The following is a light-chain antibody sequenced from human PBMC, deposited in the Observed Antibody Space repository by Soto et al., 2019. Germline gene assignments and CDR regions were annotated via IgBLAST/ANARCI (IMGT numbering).Light chain of an antibody. V-gene: IGLV2-14*01. J-gene: IGLJ1*01. CDR1: SSDVGGYKY. Sequence: QSALTQPASVSGSPGQSITISCTGTSSDVGGYKYVSWYQQHPGKAPKLMIYEVSNRPSGISNRFSGSKSGNTASLTISGLQAEDEAYYYCHSYTSSSTYVFGTGTKVTVL. CDR2: EVS. CDR3: HSYTSSSTYV.